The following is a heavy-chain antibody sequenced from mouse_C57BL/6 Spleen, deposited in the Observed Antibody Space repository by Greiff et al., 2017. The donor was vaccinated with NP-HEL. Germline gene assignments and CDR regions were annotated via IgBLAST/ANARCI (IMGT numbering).Heavy chain of an antibody. CDR2: ISYDGSN. V-gene: IGHV3-6*01. CDR1: GYSITSGYY. J-gene: IGHJ1*03. Sequence: ESGPGLVKPSQSLSLTCSVTGYSITSGYYWNWIRQFPGNKLEWMGYISYDGSNNYNPSLKNRISITRDTSKNQFFLKLNSVTTEDTATYYCAGFTTVVARDWYFDVWGTGTTVTVSS. CDR3: AGFTTVVARDWYFDV. D-gene: IGHD1-1*01.